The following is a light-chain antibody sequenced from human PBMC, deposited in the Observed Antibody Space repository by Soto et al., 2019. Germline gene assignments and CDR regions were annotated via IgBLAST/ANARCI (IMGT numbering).Light chain of an antibody. CDR1: SSDIGRYNY. CDR2: EVS. Sequence: QSALTQPASVSGSHGQSITISCTGTSSDIGRYNYVSWYQQHPGKAPKLMIYEVSNRPSGVSNRFSGSNSGNTASLTISGIQAEDEADYYCSSYTSSTTLHVFGTGTKVTVL. J-gene: IGLJ1*01. CDR3: SSYTSSTTLHV. V-gene: IGLV2-14*01.